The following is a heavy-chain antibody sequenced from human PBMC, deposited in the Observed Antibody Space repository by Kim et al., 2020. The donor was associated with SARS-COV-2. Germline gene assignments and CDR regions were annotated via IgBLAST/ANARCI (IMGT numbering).Heavy chain of an antibody. CDR1: GYTFTNYA. CDR2: LNTGSGST. V-gene: IGHV1-3*04. Sequence: ASVKVSCKTSGYTFTNYAIHWVRQAPGQSLEWLGWLNTGSGSTKYSEKFQDRISFSRDTAATTAYMDLSGLRSEDTAIYYCVRDAIEFSGNWYDWLYPCG. J-gene: IGHJ5*02. D-gene: IGHD3-22*01. CDR3: VRDAIEFSGNWYDWLYP.